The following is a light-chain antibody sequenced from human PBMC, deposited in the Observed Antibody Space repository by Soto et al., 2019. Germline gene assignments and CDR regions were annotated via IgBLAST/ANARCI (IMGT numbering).Light chain of an antibody. CDR2: GAS. CDR3: QTYGRSQIFN. V-gene: IGKV3-20*01. CDR1: HSVSSSY. Sequence: EILLTHSRGTLSLSPLERATLSCRSIHSVSSSYLAWYQHKPGQAPRLLIYGASSRATGIPDRFSGSGSGTDFTLTIRRLEPEDSAVYSCQTYGRSQIFNFGPATXVDIK. J-gene: IGKJ3*01.